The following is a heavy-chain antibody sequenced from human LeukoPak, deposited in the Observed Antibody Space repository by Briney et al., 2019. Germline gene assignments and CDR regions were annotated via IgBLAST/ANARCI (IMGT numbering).Heavy chain of an antibody. J-gene: IGHJ4*02. CDR3: ARVDYGDYSKDFDY. D-gene: IGHD4-17*01. V-gene: IGHV4-34*01. CDR2: INQSGRT. Sequence: SETLSLTCAVYGETFSGYYWSWVRQPPGKGLEWIGEINQSGRTNYNPSLKSRVTISVDTSKNQFSLKLSSVTAADTAVYYCARVDYGDYSKDFDYWGQGTLVTVSS. CDR1: GETFSGYY.